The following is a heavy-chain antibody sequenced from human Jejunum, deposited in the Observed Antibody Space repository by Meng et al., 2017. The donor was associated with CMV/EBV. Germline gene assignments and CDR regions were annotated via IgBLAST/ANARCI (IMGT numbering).Heavy chain of an antibody. CDR3: ATKIVDDFDY. V-gene: IGHV3-33*03. J-gene: IGHJ4*02. CDR2: IWHDGSNK. CDR1: GFTFSSHG. Sequence: LSCAASGFTFSSHGMHWVRQAPGKGLEWVAVIWHDGSNKHYADSVKGRFTISRDNSKNTLYLQMDSLRAEDTSVYYCATKIVDDFDYWGQGTLVTVSS. D-gene: IGHD2-15*01.